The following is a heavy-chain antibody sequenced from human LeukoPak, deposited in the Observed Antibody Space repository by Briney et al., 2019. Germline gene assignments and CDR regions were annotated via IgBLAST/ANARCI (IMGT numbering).Heavy chain of an antibody. Sequence: PGGSLRLSCAASGFSFGTYWMSWFRQAPAKGLEWVANIKHAAGSEKYNVDSVKGRFTISRDNDKDSLYLQLKSLRAEDTAVYYCARNGLGAAFDYWGLGTLVTVSS. CDR2: IKHAAGSEK. D-gene: IGHD6-13*01. V-gene: IGHV3-7*01. CDR1: GFSFGTYW. J-gene: IGHJ4*02. CDR3: ARNGLGAAFDY.